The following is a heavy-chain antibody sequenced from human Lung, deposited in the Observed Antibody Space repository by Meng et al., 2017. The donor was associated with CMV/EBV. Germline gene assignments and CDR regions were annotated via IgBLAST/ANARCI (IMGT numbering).Heavy chain of an antibody. V-gene: IGHV3-7*03. CDR1: GFSFSTYW. J-gene: IGHJ5*02. D-gene: IGHD3-10*01. Sequence: ESXKISXAASGFSFSTYWMNWVRQAPGKGLEWVASIKQDGSEIYYVDSVKGRFTISRDNAKKSLYLQMDSLRAEDTAVYFCAKPFGSGSLWLTFDPWGQGTLVTVSS. CDR2: IKQDGSEI. CDR3: AKPFGSGSLWLTFDP.